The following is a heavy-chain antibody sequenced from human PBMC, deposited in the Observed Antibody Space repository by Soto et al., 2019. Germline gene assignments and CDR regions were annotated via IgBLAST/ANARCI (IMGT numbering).Heavy chain of an antibody. CDR3: ARDSDSSSSGYYYGMDV. Sequence: SVKVSCKASGGTFSSYAISWVRQAPGQGLEWMGGIIPIFGTANYAQKFQGRVTITADESTSTAYMELSSLRSEDTAVYYCARDSDSSSSGYYYGMDVGGQETTVTVSS. CDR1: GGTFSSYA. CDR2: IIPIFGTA. J-gene: IGHJ6*02. D-gene: IGHD6-6*01. V-gene: IGHV1-69*13.